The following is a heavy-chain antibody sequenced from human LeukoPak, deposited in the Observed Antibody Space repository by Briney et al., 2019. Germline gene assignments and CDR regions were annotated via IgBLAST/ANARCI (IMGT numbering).Heavy chain of an antibody. V-gene: IGHV3-30-3*02. CDR1: GFTFSSYA. CDR2: ISYDGSNK. Sequence: PGGSLRLSCAASGFTFSSYAMHWVRQAPGKGLERVAFISYDGSNKYYADSVKGRFTISRDNSKNTLYLQMNSLRAEDTAVYYCAKLVEGYYDSSGPTNKYYFDYWGQGTLVTVSS. D-gene: IGHD3-22*01. CDR3: AKLVEGYYDSSGPTNKYYFDY. J-gene: IGHJ4*02.